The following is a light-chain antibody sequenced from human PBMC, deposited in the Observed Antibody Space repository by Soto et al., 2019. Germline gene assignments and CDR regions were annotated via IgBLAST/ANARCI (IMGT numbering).Light chain of an antibody. V-gene: IGKV1-33*01. CDR2: DAS. CDR1: QDISHY. Sequence: DIQMTQSPSSLSASIGDRVTITCQASQDISHYLNWYQQKPNKAPKLLIYDASYLETGVPSRFSGSASAGGFTLTISSLHPEDIGTYYCQQFGEFPITFGQGTRLEIK. J-gene: IGKJ5*01. CDR3: QQFGEFPIT.